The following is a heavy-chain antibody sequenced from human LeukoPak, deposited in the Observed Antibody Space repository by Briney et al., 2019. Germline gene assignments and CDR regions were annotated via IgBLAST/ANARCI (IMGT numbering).Heavy chain of an antibody. D-gene: IGHD1-26*01. J-gene: IGHJ6*02. Sequence: SVKVSCKASGGTFSSHSISWVRQAPGQGLEWMGGIIPIFDTADYAQKFQGRVTITADESTSTAYMELSSLRSEDTAVFYCARISLGAIWGYYYGMDVWGQGTTVTVSS. V-gene: IGHV1-69*13. CDR1: GGTFSSHS. CDR3: ARISLGAIWGYYYGMDV. CDR2: IIPIFDTA.